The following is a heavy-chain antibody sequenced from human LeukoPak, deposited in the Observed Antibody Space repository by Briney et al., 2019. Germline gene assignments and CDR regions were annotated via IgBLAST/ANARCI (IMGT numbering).Heavy chain of an antibody. V-gene: IGHV3-7*05. J-gene: IGHJ3*02. CDR2: IKLDGTEK. CDR1: GFTFSSYW. Sequence: GGSLRLSCAASGFTFSSYWMGWARQAPGKGLEWVANIKLDGTEKYYVNSVKGRFTISRDNDKNSLYLQMNSLRAEDTAMYYCARNILFAFDIWGQGTMVTVSS. D-gene: IGHD2/OR15-2a*01. CDR3: ARNILFAFDI.